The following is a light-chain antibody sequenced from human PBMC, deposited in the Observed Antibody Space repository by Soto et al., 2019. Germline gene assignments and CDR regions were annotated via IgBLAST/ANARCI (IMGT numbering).Light chain of an antibody. J-gene: IGKJ1*01. V-gene: IGKV3D-7*01. CDR3: QQDYNLRT. CDR2: GAS. CDR1: QSVSSSY. Sequence: EIVMTQSPATLSVSPGERATLSCRASQSVSSSYLSWYQQKPGQAPRLLIYGASTRATGIPARFSGSGSVTDFTLTISSLQPEDFAVYYCQQDYNLRTFGQGTKVDNK.